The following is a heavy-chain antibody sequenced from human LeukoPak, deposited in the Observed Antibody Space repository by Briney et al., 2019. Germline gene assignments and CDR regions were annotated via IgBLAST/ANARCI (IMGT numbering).Heavy chain of an antibody. CDR1: GFTFDDYA. CDR3: AKDIKYSSSFYFDY. V-gene: IGHV3-9*01. D-gene: IGHD6-6*01. Sequence: PGRSLRLSCAASGFTFDDYAMHWVRQAPGKGLEWVSGISWNSGSIGYADSVKGRFTISRDNAKNSLYLQMNSLRAEDAALYYCAKDIKYSSSFYFDYWGQGTLVTVSS. J-gene: IGHJ4*02. CDR2: ISWNSGSI.